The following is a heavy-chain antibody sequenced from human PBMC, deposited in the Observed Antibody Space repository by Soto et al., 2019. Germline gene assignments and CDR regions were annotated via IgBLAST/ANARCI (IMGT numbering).Heavy chain of an antibody. CDR2: IYWNDDA. J-gene: IGHJ4*02. D-gene: IGHD5-12*01. CDR1: GFSLSTHEVG. V-gene: IGHV2-5*01. Sequence: SGPTLVNPTQTLTLTCYFSGFSLSTHEVGVVWIGQPPGKALEWLALIYWNDDARYSASLKNRLTITKDTSKNQVVLTMTNMDPVDTATYYCVHDGKLGYTGYDRFDYWGQGSLVTVSS. CDR3: VHDGKLGYTGYDRFDY.